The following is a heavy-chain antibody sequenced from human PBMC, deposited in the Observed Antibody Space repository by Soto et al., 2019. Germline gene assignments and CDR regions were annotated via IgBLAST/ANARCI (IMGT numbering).Heavy chain of an antibody. J-gene: IGHJ5*02. Sequence: TSETLSLTCAVSGGSISSSNWWSWVRQPPGKGLEWIGEIYHSGSTNYNPSLKSRVTISVDKSKNQFSLKLSSVTAADTAVYYCARGYGQEENWFDPWGQGTLVTVSS. CDR3: ARGYGQEENWFDP. CDR1: GGSISSSNW. V-gene: IGHV4-4*02. D-gene: IGHD1-1*01. CDR2: IYHSGST.